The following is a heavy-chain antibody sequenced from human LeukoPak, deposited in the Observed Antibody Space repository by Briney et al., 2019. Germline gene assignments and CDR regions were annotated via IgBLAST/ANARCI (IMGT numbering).Heavy chain of an antibody. CDR2: FDPEDGET. CDR3: ARVPGGYYYYGMDV. J-gene: IGHJ6*02. Sequence: ASVKVSCKVSGYTLTELSMHWVRQAPGKGLEWMGGFDPEDGETIYAQKFQGRVTMTRDTSTSTVYMELSSLRSEDTAVYYCARVPGGYYYYGMDVWGQGTTVTVSS. CDR1: GYTLTELS. V-gene: IGHV1-24*01.